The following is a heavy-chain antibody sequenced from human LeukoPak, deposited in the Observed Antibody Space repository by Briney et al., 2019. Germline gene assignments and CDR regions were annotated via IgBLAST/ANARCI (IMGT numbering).Heavy chain of an antibody. CDR1: GDSISSYY. Sequence: SETLSLLCTVSGDSISSYYWRWIPEPPGKGVECIGYIYYSGSTNYHPSLKSRVTISGDTSKNQFFLKLSPVTASDSGVDYCSSIRDDYIDYSGQGALVTLSS. CDR2: IYYSGST. V-gene: IGHV4-59*08. CDR3: SSIRDDYIDY. D-gene: IGHD5-24*01. J-gene: IGHJ4*02.